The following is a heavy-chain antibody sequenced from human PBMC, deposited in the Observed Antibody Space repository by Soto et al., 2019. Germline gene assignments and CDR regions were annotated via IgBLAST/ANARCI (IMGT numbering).Heavy chain of an antibody. V-gene: IGHV3-7*01. J-gene: IGHJ3*02. Sequence: GGSLRLSCAASGFTFSSYWMSWVRQAPGKGLEWVANIKQDGSEKYYVDSVKGRFTISRDNAKNSLYLQMNSLRAEDTDVYYCVRLGGDNAHDAFDIWGQGTMVTVSS. CDR3: VRLGGDNAHDAFDI. D-gene: IGHD2-21*02. CDR2: IKQDGSEK. CDR1: GFTFSSYW.